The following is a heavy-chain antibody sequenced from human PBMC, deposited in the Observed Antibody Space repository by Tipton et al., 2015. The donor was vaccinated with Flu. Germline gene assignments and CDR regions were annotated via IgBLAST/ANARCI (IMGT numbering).Heavy chain of an antibody. V-gene: IGHV3-15*01. CDR1: GFTFSNAW. Sequence: SLRLSCAASGFTFSNAWMSWVRQAPGKGLEWVGRIKSKTDGGTTDYAAPVKGRFTISRDDSKNTLYLQMNSLKTEDTAVYYCTTKWLRFHNLADSSGWLYWGQGTLVTVSS. D-gene: IGHD6-19*01. CDR3: TTKWLRFHNLADSSGWLY. J-gene: IGHJ4*02. CDR2: IKSKTDGGTT.